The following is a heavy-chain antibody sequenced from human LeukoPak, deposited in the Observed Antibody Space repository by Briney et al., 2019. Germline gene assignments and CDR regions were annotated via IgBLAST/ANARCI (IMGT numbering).Heavy chain of an antibody. CDR1: GFTVSSNC. CDR2: IYSGGST. J-gene: IGHJ5*02. D-gene: IGHD6-13*01. Sequence: GGSLRLSCAASGFTVSSNCMSWVRQAPGKGLEWVSVIYSGGSTYYADSVKGRFTISRDNSKNTLYLQMNSLRAEDTAVYYCARDFAAAGPGYNWFDPWGQGTLVTVSS. CDR3: ARDFAAAGPGYNWFDP. V-gene: IGHV3-66*01.